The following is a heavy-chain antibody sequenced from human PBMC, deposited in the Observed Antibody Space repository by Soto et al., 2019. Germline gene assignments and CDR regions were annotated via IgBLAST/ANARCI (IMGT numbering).Heavy chain of an antibody. CDR1: GFTFSSYG. J-gene: IGHJ6*02. D-gene: IGHD2-2*02. CDR2: IWYDGSNK. V-gene: IGHV3-33*01. CDR3: AREYTAWPLAYGLDV. Sequence: GGSLRLSCAASGFTFSSYGMHWVRQAPGKGLEWVAVIWYDGSNKYYADSVKGRFTISRDNAKNSVSLQMNSLRAEDTAVYYCAREYTAWPLAYGLDVWGQGTTVTVSS.